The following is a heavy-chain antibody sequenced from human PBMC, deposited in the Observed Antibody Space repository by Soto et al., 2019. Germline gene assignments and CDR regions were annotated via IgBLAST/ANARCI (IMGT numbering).Heavy chain of an antibody. CDR1: GVTLDRYG. V-gene: IGHV3-30*18. Sequence: GRKLKLSRVASGVTLDRYGMHCVLQAPGKGLEWVAVISYDGSNKYYEDSVKGRFTISRENSKNTLYLQMNSLRAEDTAVYYCEKEHDFWSGSTQIYHHYVIAVRGQRSTLTGSS. D-gene: IGHD3-3*01. CDR2: ISYDGSNK. J-gene: IGHJ6*02. CDR3: EKEHDFWSGSTQIYHHYVIAV.